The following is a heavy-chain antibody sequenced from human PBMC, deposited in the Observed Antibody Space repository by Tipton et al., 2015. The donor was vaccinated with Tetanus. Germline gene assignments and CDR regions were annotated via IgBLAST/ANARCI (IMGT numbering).Heavy chain of an antibody. CDR2: IYSGSTT. D-gene: IGHD6-19*01. CDR1: GFTVTSTY. V-gene: IGHV3-53*01. J-gene: IGHJ4*02. Sequence: SLRLSCAASGFTVTSTYMAWVRQTPGKGLEWVSSIYSGSTTYYRDSVRGRFTISRDSSKNSFHLQLNNLRDEDTAMYFCARAPFDFSDYFDLWGQGTPVTVSS. CDR3: ARAPFDFSDYFDL.